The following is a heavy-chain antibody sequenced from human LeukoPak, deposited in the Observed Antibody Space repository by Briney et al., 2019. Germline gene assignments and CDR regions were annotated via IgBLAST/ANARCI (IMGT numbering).Heavy chain of an antibody. CDR2: IYTSGST. D-gene: IGHD3-3*01. CDR1: GGSISSYF. CDR3: AKGFWSGYYLHYMDV. J-gene: IGHJ6*03. V-gene: IGHV4-4*08. Sequence: SETLSLTCTVSGGSISSYFWSWVRQPPGKGLEWIGRIYTSGSTNYNPSLKSRVTISVDTSKNQLSLKLSSVTAADTAVYYCAKGFWSGYYLHYMDVWGKGTTVTVSS.